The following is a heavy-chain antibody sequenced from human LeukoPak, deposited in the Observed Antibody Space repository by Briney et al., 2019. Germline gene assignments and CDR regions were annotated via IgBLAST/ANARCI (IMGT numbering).Heavy chain of an antibody. Sequence: ETLSLTCTVSGGSISTGAYYWTWIRQPPGKGLEWIGYIYYSGSTNYNPSLKSRVTISVDTSKNQFSLKLSSVTAADTAVYYCARGDYSLSSYYYYYMDVWGKGTTVTVSS. V-gene: IGHV4-61*08. D-gene: IGHD4-11*01. CDR1: GGSISTGAYY. CDR2: IYYSGST. CDR3: ARGDYSLSSYYYYYMDV. J-gene: IGHJ6*03.